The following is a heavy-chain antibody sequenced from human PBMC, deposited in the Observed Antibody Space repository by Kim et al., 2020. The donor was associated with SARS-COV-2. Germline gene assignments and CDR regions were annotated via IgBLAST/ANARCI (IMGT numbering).Heavy chain of an antibody. CDR3: AKAAYSYDSSGYPGPFDY. Sequence: GGSLRLSCAASGFTFNNYAMSWVRQAPGKGLEWVSAISSGGSATFYADSVKGRSTISRDNSKNTLFLQMDSLRADDTAVYYCAKAAYSYDSSGYPGPFDYWGQGTLVTVSS. CDR1: GFTFNNYA. D-gene: IGHD3-22*01. CDR2: ISSGGSAT. J-gene: IGHJ4*02. V-gene: IGHV3-23*01.